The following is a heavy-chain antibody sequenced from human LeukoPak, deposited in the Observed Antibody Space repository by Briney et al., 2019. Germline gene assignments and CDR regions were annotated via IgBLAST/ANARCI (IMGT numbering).Heavy chain of an antibody. CDR1: GFTFSNYA. CDR3: AKVGYYSDSSGYYLDY. Sequence: PGGSLRLSCAASGFTFSNYAMNWVRQAPGKGLEWVSAISGSGGSTFYADSVQGRFTISRDNSKSTLYLQMSSLRAEDTAVYFCAKVGYYSDSSGYYLDYWGQGALVTVSS. D-gene: IGHD3-22*01. CDR2: ISGSGGST. J-gene: IGHJ4*02. V-gene: IGHV3-23*01.